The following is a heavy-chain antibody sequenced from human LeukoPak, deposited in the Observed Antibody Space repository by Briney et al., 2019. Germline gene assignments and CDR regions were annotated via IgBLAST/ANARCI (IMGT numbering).Heavy chain of an antibody. CDR2: IKQDGSEK. V-gene: IGHV3-7*01. CDR3: ARDDDYYDSSGYYYDYFDY. CDR1: GFTFSSYW. J-gene: IGHJ4*02. Sequence: GGSLRLSCAASGFTFSSYWMSWVRQAPGKGLEWVANIKQDGSEKYYVDSVKGRFTISRDNAKNSLYVQMNSLRAEDTAVYYCARDDDYYDSSGYYYDYFDYWGQGTLVTVSS. D-gene: IGHD3-22*01.